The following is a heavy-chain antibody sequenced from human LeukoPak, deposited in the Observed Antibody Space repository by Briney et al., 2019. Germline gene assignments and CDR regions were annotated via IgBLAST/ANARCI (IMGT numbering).Heavy chain of an antibody. CDR2: IIPILGIA. V-gene: IGHV1-69*04. Sequence: SVKVSCKASGGTFSSYTISWVRQAPGQGLEWMGRIIPILGIANYAQKFRGRVTITADKSTSTAYMELSSLRSEDTAVYYCAREFMAAAGEGLDYWGQGTLVTVSS. CDR1: GGTFSSYT. J-gene: IGHJ4*02. D-gene: IGHD6-13*01. CDR3: AREFMAAAGEGLDY.